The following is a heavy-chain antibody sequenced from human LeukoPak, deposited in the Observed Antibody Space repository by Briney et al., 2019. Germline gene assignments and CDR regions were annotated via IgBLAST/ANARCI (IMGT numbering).Heavy chain of an antibody. CDR3: ARDRHRRHYYDSSLHPPLDY. Sequence: GGSLRLSCVASAFTFSSYSMNWVRQAPGKGLEWVSSISSSSSYIYYADSVKGRFTISRDNAKNSLYLQMNSLRAEDTAVYYCARDRHRRHYYDSSLHPPLDYWGQGTLVTVSS. D-gene: IGHD3-22*01. CDR1: AFTFSSYS. V-gene: IGHV3-21*01. CDR2: ISSSSSYI. J-gene: IGHJ4*02.